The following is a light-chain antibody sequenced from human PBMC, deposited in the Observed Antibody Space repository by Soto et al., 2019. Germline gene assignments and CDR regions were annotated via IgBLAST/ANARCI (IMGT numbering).Light chain of an antibody. Sequence: QSALTQPPSASGSPGQSVTISCTGTKNDIGVYDFVSWYQHHPGKAPRLSIYEVVQRPSGVPDRFSGSKSGNPASLTVSGLQAADEADYFCKSYAGSNTYVFGSGTKVTVL. CDR3: KSYAGSNTYV. J-gene: IGLJ1*01. V-gene: IGLV2-8*01. CDR2: EVV. CDR1: KNDIGVYDF.